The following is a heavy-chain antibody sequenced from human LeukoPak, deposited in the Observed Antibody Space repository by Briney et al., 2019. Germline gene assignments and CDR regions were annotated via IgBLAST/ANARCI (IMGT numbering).Heavy chain of an antibody. CDR2: INWNSGST. V-gene: IGHV3-20*04. J-gene: IGHJ3*02. CDR1: AFTFHDYG. D-gene: IGHD2-2*01. Sequence: GGSLRLSCAASAFTFHDYGMSWVRQAPGKGLERVSSINWNSGSTGYADSVKGRFSISRDNGKNSLYLQMNSLRAGDTALYYCARAKDCSSITCPFDIWGQGTMVTVSS. CDR3: ARAKDCSSITCPFDI.